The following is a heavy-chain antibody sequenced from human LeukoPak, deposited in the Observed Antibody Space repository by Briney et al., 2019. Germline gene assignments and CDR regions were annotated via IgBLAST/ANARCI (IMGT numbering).Heavy chain of an antibody. CDR1: GGSISSSNSY. V-gene: IGHV4-39*07. Sequence: SETLSLTCTVSGGSISSSNSYWGWIRQPPGKGLEWIGSIHYSGSTSYNPSLKSRVTISVDTSKNQFSLRLRSVTAADTAVYYCARDLTFCTLYGSGSYFDNWGQGTLVTVSA. J-gene: IGHJ4*02. CDR3: ARDLTFCTLYGSGSYFDN. CDR2: IHYSGST. D-gene: IGHD3-10*01.